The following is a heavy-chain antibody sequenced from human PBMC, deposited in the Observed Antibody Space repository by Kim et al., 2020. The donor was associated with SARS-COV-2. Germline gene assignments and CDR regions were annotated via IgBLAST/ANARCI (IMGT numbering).Heavy chain of an antibody. CDR3: ARTERRRGHYYYGMDV. CDR2: ISSSSSYI. D-gene: IGHD1-1*01. V-gene: IGHV3-21*01. CDR1: GFTFSSYS. Sequence: GGSLRLSCAASGFTFSSYSMNWVRQAPGKGLEWVSSISSSSSYIYYADSVKGRFTISRDNAKNSLYLQMNSLRAEDTAVYYCARTERRRGHYYYGMDVWGQGTTVTVSS. J-gene: IGHJ6*02.